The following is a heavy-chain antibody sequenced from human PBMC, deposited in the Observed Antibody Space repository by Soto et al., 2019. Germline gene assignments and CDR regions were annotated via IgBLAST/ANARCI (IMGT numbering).Heavy chain of an antibody. D-gene: IGHD3-10*01. Sequence: QVQLVQSGAEVKKPGSSVKVSCKASGGTFSSHVFNWVRQAPGQGLEWVGGIMPIIGTANYAQKFQGRVTITADESTSTAYMELSRLRSEDTAVYYCARDLEFRDGNISHLDYWGQGTLVTVSS. V-gene: IGHV1-69*01. CDR3: ARDLEFRDGNISHLDY. CDR2: IMPIIGTA. CDR1: GGTFSSHV. J-gene: IGHJ4*02.